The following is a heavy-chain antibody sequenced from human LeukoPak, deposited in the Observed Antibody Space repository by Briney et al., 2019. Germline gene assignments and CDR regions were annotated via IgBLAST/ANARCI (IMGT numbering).Heavy chain of an antibody. Sequence: ASVKVSCKASGYTFTSYDINWVRQAPGQGLEWMGWMNPNTGNAGYAPKFQGRVTMTRDTSTSTAYMEVRGLTSEDTAVYYCARLSQTPDYYGSGGYFYLGYWGQGTRVTVSS. CDR3: ARLSQTPDYYGSGGYFYLGY. D-gene: IGHD3-22*01. CDR1: GYTFTSYD. CDR2: MNPNTGNA. V-gene: IGHV1-8*01. J-gene: IGHJ4*02.